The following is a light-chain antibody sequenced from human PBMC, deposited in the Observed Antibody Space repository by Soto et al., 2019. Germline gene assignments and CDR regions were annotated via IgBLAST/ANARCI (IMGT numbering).Light chain of an antibody. CDR2: EGS. CDR3: CSYAGSPHVV. Sequence: SALTQPASVSGSPGQSITISCTGTSSDVGSYNLVSWYQQHPGKAPKLMIYEGSKRPSGVSNRFSGSKSGNTASLTISGLQAEDEADYYCCSYAGSPHVVFGGGTKLTVL. CDR1: SSDVGSYNL. J-gene: IGLJ2*01. V-gene: IGLV2-23*01.